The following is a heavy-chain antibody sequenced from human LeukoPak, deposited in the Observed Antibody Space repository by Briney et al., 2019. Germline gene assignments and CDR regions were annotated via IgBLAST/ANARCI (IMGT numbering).Heavy chain of an antibody. Sequence: PSETLSLICAVSGSSISDNYYWGWIRQPPGKGLEWIGSVYHSGSTFYNNLSLNSRVTISVDTSKNQFSLNLRSVTAADTAVYYCASLVVPAASHFDYWGQGTLVTVSS. CDR1: GSSISDNYY. CDR3: ASLVVPAASHFDY. V-gene: IGHV4-38-2*01. CDR2: VYHSGSTF. D-gene: IGHD2-2*01. J-gene: IGHJ4*02.